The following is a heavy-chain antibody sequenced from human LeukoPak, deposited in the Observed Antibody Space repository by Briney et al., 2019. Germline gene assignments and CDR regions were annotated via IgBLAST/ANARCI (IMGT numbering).Heavy chain of an antibody. J-gene: IGHJ3*02. V-gene: IGHV4-59*01. CDR3: ARGARFDAFDI. CDR1: GGSISSYY. CDR2: IYYSGST. D-gene: IGHD1-26*01. Sequence: SETLSLTCTVSGGSISSYYWSWIRQPPGKGLEWIGYIYYSGSTNYNPSLKSRVTISVDTSKNQFSLKLSSVTAADTAVYYCARGARFDAFDIWGQGTMVTVSS.